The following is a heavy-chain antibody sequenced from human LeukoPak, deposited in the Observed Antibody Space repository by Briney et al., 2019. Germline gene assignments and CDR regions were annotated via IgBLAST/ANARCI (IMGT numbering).Heavy chain of an antibody. V-gene: IGHV3-30-3*01. Sequence: GRSLRLSCAASGFTFSSYAMHWVRQAPGKGLEWVAVISYDGSNKYYADSVKGRFTISRDNSKNTLYLQMNRLRAEDTAVYYCARDQQPTRVYYFDYWSQGTLVTVSS. D-gene: IGHD5/OR15-5a*01. CDR1: GFTFSSYA. J-gene: IGHJ4*02. CDR2: ISYDGSNK. CDR3: ARDQQPTRVYYFDY.